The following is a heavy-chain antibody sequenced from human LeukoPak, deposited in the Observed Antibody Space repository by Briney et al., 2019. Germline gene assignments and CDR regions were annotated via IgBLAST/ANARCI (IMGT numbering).Heavy chain of an antibody. CDR2: ISSSSSYI. J-gene: IGHJ4*02. Sequence: PGGSLRLSCAASGFTFSSYSMNWVRQAPGKGLEWVSSISSSSSYIYYADSVKGRFTISRDNAKNSLYLQMNSLRAEDTAVYYCAGQGAAMVGHYFDYWGQGTLVTVSS. V-gene: IGHV3-21*01. CDR3: AGQGAAMVGHYFDY. CDR1: GFTFSSYS. D-gene: IGHD5-18*01.